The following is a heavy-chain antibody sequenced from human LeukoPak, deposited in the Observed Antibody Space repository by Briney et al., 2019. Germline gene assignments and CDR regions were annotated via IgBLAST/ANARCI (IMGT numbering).Heavy chain of an antibody. CDR2: ISAGGDGT. CDR1: GFTFSTYA. CDR3: AKGVHTSVAPEYFQH. V-gene: IGHV3-23*01. D-gene: IGHD5-18*01. J-gene: IGHJ1*01. Sequence: GGSLRLSCAASGFTFSTYAMTWVRHAPGKGLGWVSGISAGGDGTYYADSVKGRFTISRDNSKNTLYLQMNSLRAEDTALYYCAKGVHTSVAPEYFQHWGQGTLVTVSS.